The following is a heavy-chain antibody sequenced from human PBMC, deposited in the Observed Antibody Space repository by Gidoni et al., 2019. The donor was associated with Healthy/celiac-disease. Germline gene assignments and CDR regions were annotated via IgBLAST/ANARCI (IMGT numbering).Heavy chain of an antibody. Sequence: EVQLLESGGGLVQPGGSLRLSCSASGFTFSSYAMSWVRQGPGKGLEWVSAISGSGGSTYYADSVKGRFTISRDNSKNTLYLQMNSLRAEDTAVYYCASRRVSGPQPDWYFDLWGRGTLVTVSS. V-gene: IGHV3-23*01. CDR3: ASRRVSGPQPDWYFDL. D-gene: IGHD5-18*01. CDR2: ISGSGGST. CDR1: GFTFSSYA. J-gene: IGHJ2*01.